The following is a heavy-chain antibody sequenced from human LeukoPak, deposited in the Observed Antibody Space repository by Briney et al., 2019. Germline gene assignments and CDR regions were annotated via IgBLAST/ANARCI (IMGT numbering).Heavy chain of an antibody. V-gene: IGHV1-18*01. CDR1: GYTFTSYG. CDR2: ISAYNGNT. CDR3: ARGFYHGVAWFGVDNWFDP. D-gene: IGHD3-10*01. Sequence: GASVKVSCKASGYTFTSYGISWVRQAPGQGLEWMGWISAYNGNTNYAQKLQGRVTMTTDTSTSTAYMELRSLRSDDTAVYYCARGFYHGVAWFGVDNWFDPWGQGTLVTVSS. J-gene: IGHJ5*02.